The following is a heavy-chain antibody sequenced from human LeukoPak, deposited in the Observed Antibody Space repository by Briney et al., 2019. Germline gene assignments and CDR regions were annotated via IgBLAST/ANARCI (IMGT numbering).Heavy chain of an antibody. J-gene: IGHJ6*03. V-gene: IGHV4-4*07. Sequence: SETLSLTCTVSGGSISSYYWSWIRQPAGKGLEWIGRIYTSGSTNYNPSLKSRVTMSVDTSKNQSSLKLSSVTAADTAVYYCARVNRNDYDSSGYYSSYYYYYMDVWGKGTTVTVSS. CDR1: GGSISSYY. CDR3: ARVNRNDYDSSGYYSSYYYYYMDV. D-gene: IGHD3-22*01. CDR2: IYTSGST.